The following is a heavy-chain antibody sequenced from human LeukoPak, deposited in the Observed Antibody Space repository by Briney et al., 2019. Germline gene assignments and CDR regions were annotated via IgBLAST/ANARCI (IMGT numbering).Heavy chain of an antibody. CDR3: ARVSGVIVAAIDHRHDY. CDR2: FDPEDGET. J-gene: IGHJ4*02. D-gene: IGHD3-22*01. V-gene: IGHV1-24*01. CDR1: GYTLTKLS. Sequence: ASVKVSCKVSGYTLTKLSMHWVRQAPGKGLEWMGGFDPEDGETIYAQKFQGRVTMTEDTSTDTAYMELSSLRSEDTAVYYCARVSGVIVAAIDHRHDYWGQGTLVTVSS.